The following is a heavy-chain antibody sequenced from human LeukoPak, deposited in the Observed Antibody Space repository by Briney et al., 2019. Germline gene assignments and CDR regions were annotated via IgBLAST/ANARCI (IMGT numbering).Heavy chain of an antibody. CDR1: GYTFTSDG. CDR3: ARVGIDILTGYSAYQDY. D-gene: IGHD3-9*01. J-gene: IGHJ4*02. Sequence: AASVKVSCKASGYTFTSDGISWVRQAPGQGLEWMGWISTYNGNTNYAQKLQGKVTMTTDTSTSTAYMELRSLRSDDTAVYYCARVGIDILTGYSAYQDYWGQGTLVTVSS. CDR2: ISTYNGNT. V-gene: IGHV1-18*01.